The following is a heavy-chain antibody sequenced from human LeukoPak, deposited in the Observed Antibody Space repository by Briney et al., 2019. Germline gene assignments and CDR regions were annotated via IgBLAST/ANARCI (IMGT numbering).Heavy chain of an antibody. D-gene: IGHD6-19*01. CDR1: GYTFTSYD. Sequence: GASVKVSCKASGYTFTSYDINWVRQATGQGLEWMGWMNPNSGNTGYAQKFQGRVTITRNTSISTAYMELSSLRSEDTAVYYCARGGVAVADPRYYYYYYMDVWGKGTTVTVSS. CDR2: MNPNSGNT. CDR3: ARGGVAVADPRYYYYYYMDV. J-gene: IGHJ6*03. V-gene: IGHV1-8*03.